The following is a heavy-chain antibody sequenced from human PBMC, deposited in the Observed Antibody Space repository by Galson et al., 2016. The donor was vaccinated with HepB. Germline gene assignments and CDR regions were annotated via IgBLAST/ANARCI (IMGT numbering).Heavy chain of an antibody. V-gene: IGHV3-21*04. CDR1: GFSFHTYG. CDR3: ARDFITGVVDT. J-gene: IGHJ5*02. CDR2: IGPGAYNK. D-gene: IGHD1-14*01. Sequence: SLRLSCAASGFSFHTYGLNWVRQAPGKGLEWVSYIGPGAYNKYYADSVRGRFTVSRDDRKDSFYLLMNSLKADDTAVYFCARDFITGVVDTSGRGTLVTVAS.